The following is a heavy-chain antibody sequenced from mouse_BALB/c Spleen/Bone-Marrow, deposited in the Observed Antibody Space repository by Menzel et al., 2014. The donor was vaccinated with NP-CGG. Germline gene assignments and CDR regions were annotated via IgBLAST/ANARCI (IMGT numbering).Heavy chain of an antibody. Sequence: EVKLVESGGDLVKPGGSLKLSCAASGFTFSSYGISWVRQTPDKRLEWVATISSGGSYTYYPDSAKGRFTISRDNAKNTLYLQMSSLKSEDTAMYYCARHDYDEENFDYWGQGTTLTVSS. CDR3: ARHDYDEENFDY. CDR2: ISSGGSYT. V-gene: IGHV5-6*02. CDR1: GFTFSSYG. J-gene: IGHJ2*01. D-gene: IGHD2-4*01.